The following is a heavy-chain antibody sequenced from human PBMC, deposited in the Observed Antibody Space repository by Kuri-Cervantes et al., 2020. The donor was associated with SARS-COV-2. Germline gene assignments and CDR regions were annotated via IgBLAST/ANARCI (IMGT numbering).Heavy chain of an antibody. CDR3: ARGPGYRDSSGYYYF. J-gene: IGHJ4*02. CDR1: GFTFSGHW. D-gene: IGHD3-22*01. V-gene: IGHV3-74*01. Sequence: GESLKISCAASGFTFSGHWIHWVRQAPGKGLVWVSRINPDGSYTNNADSVKGRFTISRDNAKNTLYLQMNSLRAEDTAVYYCARGPGYRDSSGYYYFWGQGTLVTVSS. CDR2: INPDGSYT.